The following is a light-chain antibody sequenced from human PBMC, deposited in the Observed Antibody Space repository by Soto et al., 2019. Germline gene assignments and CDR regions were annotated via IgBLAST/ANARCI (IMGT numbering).Light chain of an antibody. Sequence: QSVLTQPSSVSEAPRQRVTISCSGNSSNIGNNAVNWYQQVPGKAPKLLIYYDDLLPSGVSDRFSGSKSGTSASLAISGLQSEDEADYYCAARDDSLSGHWVFGGGTQLTVL. CDR1: SSNIGNNA. J-gene: IGLJ3*02. V-gene: IGLV1-36*01. CDR3: AARDDSLSGHWV. CDR2: YDD.